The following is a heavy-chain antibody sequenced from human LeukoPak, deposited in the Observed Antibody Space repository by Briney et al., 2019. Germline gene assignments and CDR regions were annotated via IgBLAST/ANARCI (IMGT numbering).Heavy chain of an antibody. D-gene: IGHD1-1*01. CDR1: GYTFTSYD. CDR3: VRSGRGTYFYFDY. CDR2: MNPNSGNT. J-gene: IGHJ4*02. Sequence: GASVKVSCKASGYTFTSYDIHWVRQATGQGLEWMGWMNPNSGNTGYAQKFQGRVTMTRNTSISTAYMELRSLTSEDTAVYYCVRSGRGTYFYFDYWGQGTRVTVSS. V-gene: IGHV1-8*01.